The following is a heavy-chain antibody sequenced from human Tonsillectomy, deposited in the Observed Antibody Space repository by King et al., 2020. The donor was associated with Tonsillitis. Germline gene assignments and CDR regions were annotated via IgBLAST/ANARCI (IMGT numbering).Heavy chain of an antibody. J-gene: IGHJ4*02. Sequence: QLQESGPGLVKPSETLSLTCTVSGGSISSYYWSWIRQPPGKGLEWIGYIYDSGSTNYNPSLKSRGTISVDTSKNQLSLKLSSVTAADTAVYHCARGSNIAAAGTGYYFDYWGQGTLVTVSS. D-gene: IGHD6-13*01. CDR1: GGSISSYY. CDR2: IYDSGST. V-gene: IGHV4-59*01. CDR3: ARGSNIAAAGTGYYFDY.